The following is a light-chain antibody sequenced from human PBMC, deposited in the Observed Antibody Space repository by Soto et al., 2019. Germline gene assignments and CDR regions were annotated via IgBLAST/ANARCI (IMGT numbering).Light chain of an antibody. Sequence: DIVLTQSPLSLPVTLGQPASLSCRSSESLLHSGGNTYLSWLHQRPGQPPRLLIYQISERLSGVPDRFSGSGAGTNFTLRISRVEAEDVGIFSCMQSSQLRTFGQGTKVDIK. CDR2: QIS. J-gene: IGKJ1*01. CDR1: ESLLHSGGNTY. V-gene: IGKV2-24*01. CDR3: MQSSQLRT.